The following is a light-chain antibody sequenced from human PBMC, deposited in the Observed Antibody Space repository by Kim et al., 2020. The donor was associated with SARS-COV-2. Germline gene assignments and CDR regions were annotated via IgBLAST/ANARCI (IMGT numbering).Light chain of an antibody. V-gene: IGKV3-20*01. CDR3: QQYGGSPTIT. CDR2: YTS. J-gene: IGKJ5*01. CDR1: QSGGNY. Sequence: SPGGRATLSCRASQSGGNYVVWYQQKPGQAPRLRIYYTSYRATGIPDRFSGSGSGTDFTLTISRLEPEDFGMYYCQQYGGSPTITFGQGTRLEIK.